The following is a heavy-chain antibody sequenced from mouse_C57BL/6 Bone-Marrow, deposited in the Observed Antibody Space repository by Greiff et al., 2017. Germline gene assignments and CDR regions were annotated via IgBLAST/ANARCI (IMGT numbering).Heavy chain of an antibody. V-gene: IGHV14-4*01. Sequence: VQLQQSGAELVRPGASVKLSCTASGFNIKDDYMHWVKQRPEQGLEWIGWIDPENGDTEYASKFQGKATITADTSSNTAYLQLSSLTSEDTAVYYCTVITTVSYAMDYWGQGTSFPFSS. CDR2: IDPENGDT. J-gene: IGHJ4*01. CDR1: GFNIKDDY. CDR3: TVITTVSYAMDY. D-gene: IGHD1-1*01.